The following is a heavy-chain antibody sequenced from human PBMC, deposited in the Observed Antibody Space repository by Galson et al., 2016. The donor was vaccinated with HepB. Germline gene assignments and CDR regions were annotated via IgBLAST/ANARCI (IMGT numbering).Heavy chain of an antibody. V-gene: IGHV1-58*01. J-gene: IGHJ2*01. CDR1: GFTFTSSA. Sequence: SVKVSCKASGFTFTSSAVQWVRQARGQRLEWIGWIVVGSGDTNYAQKFQERVTITRDMSTSTAYMELSSLRSEDTAVYYCAADPTHNHDSRGYYYDGGYFALWGRGTLVTVSS. CDR2: IVVGSGDT. CDR3: AADPTHNHDSRGYYYDGGYFAL. D-gene: IGHD3-22*01.